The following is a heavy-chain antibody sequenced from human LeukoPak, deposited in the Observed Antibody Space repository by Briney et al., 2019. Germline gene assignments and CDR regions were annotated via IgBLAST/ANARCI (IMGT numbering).Heavy chain of an antibody. CDR2: INGDGSGT. V-gene: IGHV3-74*01. Sequence: AGSLRLSCAASGFTFSGSAMHWVRQASGKGLVWVSRINGDGSGTTYADSVKGRFTISRDNAKNTLYLQMNSLRAEDTAVYYCAELGITMIGGVWGKGTTVTISS. J-gene: IGHJ6*04. CDR3: AELGITMIGGV. D-gene: IGHD3-10*02. CDR1: GFTFSGSA.